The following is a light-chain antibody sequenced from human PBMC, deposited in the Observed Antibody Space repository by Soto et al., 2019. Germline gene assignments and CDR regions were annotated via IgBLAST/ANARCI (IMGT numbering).Light chain of an antibody. J-gene: IGLJ1*01. CDR1: SSDVGGNDY. CDR2: EVN. V-gene: IGLV2-14*01. CDR3: SSYSTTSTLV. Sequence: QSALTQPASVSGSPGQSVTISCTGASSDVGGNDYVSWYQQHPGKALKLILYEVNNRPSGVSNHFSGSKSGNTASLIISGLQADDEADYYCSSYSTTSTLVFGSGTKLTVL.